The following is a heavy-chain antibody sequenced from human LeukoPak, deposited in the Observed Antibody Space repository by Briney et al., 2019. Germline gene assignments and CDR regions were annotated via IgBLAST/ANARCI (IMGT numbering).Heavy chain of an antibody. Sequence: PSETLSLTCAVYGGSFSGYYWSWIRQPPGKGLEWIGYIYYSGSTDYNPSLKSRVTISVDTSKNQFSLKLSSVTAADTAVYYCARTYSSSVPFDYWGQGTLVTVSS. V-gene: IGHV4-59*01. CDR1: GGSFSGYY. D-gene: IGHD6-6*01. J-gene: IGHJ4*02. CDR2: IYYSGST. CDR3: ARTYSSSVPFDY.